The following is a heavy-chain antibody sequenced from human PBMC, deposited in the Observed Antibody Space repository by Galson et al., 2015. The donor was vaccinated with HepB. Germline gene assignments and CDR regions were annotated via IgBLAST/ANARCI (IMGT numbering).Heavy chain of an antibody. V-gene: IGHV3-30*04. J-gene: IGHJ4*02. Sequence: LRLSCAASGFTFSTYAMHWVRQAPGKGLEWVAVISHDGSNKYYADSVKGRFTVSRDNSKKTLYLQMNSLRAEDTAVYYCARVAELLVDYWGQGTLVAVSS. CDR2: ISHDGSNK. CDR3: ARVAELLVDY. CDR1: GFTFSTYA. D-gene: IGHD1-7*01.